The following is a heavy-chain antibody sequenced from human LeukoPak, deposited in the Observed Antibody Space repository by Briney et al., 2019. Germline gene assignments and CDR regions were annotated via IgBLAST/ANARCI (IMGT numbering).Heavy chain of an antibody. CDR1: GFTFSSYG. V-gene: IGHV3-30*18. CDR2: ISYDGSNK. D-gene: IGHD1-26*01. Sequence: PGRSLRLSCAASGFTFSSYGMHWVRQAPGKGLEGVAVISYDGSNKYFADSVKGRFTISRDNSKNTLYLQMNSLRVEDTAVYYCAKIIRGSYLLSAFDIWGQGTMVTVSS. CDR3: AKIIRGSYLLSAFDI. J-gene: IGHJ3*02.